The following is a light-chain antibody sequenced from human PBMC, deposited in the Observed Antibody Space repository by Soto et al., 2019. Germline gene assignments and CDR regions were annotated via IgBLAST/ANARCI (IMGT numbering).Light chain of an antibody. CDR1: SSDVGSYNL. V-gene: IGLV2-23*02. CDR3: CSYAGSSTYV. Sequence: SQPASVSGSPGQSITSSCTGTSSDVGSYNLVSWYQQHPGKAPKLMIYEVSKRPSGVSNRFSGSKSGNTASLTISGLQAEDEADYYCCSYAGSSTYVFGTGTKVTVL. J-gene: IGLJ1*01. CDR2: EVS.